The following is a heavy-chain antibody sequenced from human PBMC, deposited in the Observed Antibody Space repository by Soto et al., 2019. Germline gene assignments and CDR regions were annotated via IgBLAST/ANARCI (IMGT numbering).Heavy chain of an antibody. J-gene: IGHJ4*01. CDR2: ISYDGSNK. Sequence: PGGSLRLSCAASGFTFSSYGMHWVRQAPGKGLEWVAVISYDGSNKYYADSVKGRFTISRDNAKNSLYLQMNSLRAEDTAVYHCASLSAPVDYWGQGTLVTVSS. CDR3: ASLSAPVDY. D-gene: IGHD2-2*01. CDR1: GFTFSSYG. V-gene: IGHV3-30*03.